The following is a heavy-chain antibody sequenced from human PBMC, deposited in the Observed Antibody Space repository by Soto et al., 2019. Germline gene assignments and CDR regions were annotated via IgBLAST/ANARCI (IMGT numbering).Heavy chain of an antibody. CDR2: ISSKPNRTRLSI. CDR3: ARVRLEYSNKPYFFDN. D-gene: IGHD4-4*01. CDR1: GFPFASYS. Sequence: GGSLRLSCSASGFPFASYSMNCLRHAPVKLLEWVSSISSKPNRTRLSIYYAESMKCRYTIYSESAIDSLLVQMKTLRAEDTGVYYCARVRLEYSNKPYFFDNWGLGTQVTSPQ. J-gene: IGHJ4*02. V-gene: IGHV3-21*01.